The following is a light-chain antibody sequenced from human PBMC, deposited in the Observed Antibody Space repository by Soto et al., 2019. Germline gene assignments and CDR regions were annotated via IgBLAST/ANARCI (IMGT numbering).Light chain of an antibody. CDR3: QQYNDWPTIT. J-gene: IGKJ5*01. V-gene: IGKV3-15*01. CDR1: ESVRSG. Sequence: EVVMTQSPATLSVPPGDRATLSCRASESVRSGLAWYQQKPGQAPRLLIYGGSIRAADVPDRFSGSGSGTEFTLSLSTLQSEDFAVYYCQQYNDWPTITFGQGTRLEAK. CDR2: GGS.